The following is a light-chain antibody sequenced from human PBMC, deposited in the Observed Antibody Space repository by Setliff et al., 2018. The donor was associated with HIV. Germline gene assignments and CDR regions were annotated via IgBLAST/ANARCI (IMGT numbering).Light chain of an antibody. V-gene: IGLV2-14*01. CDR3: CSYTSTSARV. Sequence: QSVLTQPASVSGSPGQSITISCTGTSSDVGGYDYVSWYQLHPGKTPKLMIFEVSNRPSRVSYRFSGSKSGNTASLTISGLRPEDEGDYFCCSYTSTSARVFGTGTKVTVL. CDR1: SSDVGGYDY. J-gene: IGLJ1*01. CDR2: EVS.